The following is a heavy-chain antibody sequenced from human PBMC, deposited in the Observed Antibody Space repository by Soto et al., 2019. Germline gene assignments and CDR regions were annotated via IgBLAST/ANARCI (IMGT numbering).Heavy chain of an antibody. D-gene: IGHD3-10*01. Sequence: ASVKVSCKASGGTFSSYAISWVRQAPGQGLEWMGGIIPTFGTANYAQKFQGRVTITADKSTSTAYMELSSLRSEDTAVYYCGWGKRGPHGMDVWGQGTTVTVSS. CDR3: GWGKRGPHGMDV. J-gene: IGHJ6*02. CDR2: IIPTFGTA. CDR1: GGTFSSYA. V-gene: IGHV1-69*06.